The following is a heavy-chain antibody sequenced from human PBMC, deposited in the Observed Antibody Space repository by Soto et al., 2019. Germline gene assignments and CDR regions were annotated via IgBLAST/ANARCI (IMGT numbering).Heavy chain of an antibody. D-gene: IGHD3-10*01. V-gene: IGHV3-74*03. Sequence: EVRLEEAGGGFVQPRGSLRVSCSGSGFIFSSFWMHWVRQGPGKGLEWVSRINGDGASLAYADSVKGRFSISRDNVKNTLHLQMNSLGADDTAVYFCAREGSLGLDVWGRGTTVIVSS. CDR2: INGDGASL. J-gene: IGHJ6*02. CDR3: AREGSLGLDV. CDR1: GFIFSSFW.